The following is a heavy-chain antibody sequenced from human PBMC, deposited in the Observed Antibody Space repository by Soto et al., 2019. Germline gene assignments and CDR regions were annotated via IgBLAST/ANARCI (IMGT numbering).Heavy chain of an antibody. CDR2: IGIGST. V-gene: IGHV3-66*01. CDR1: GFTFRNYA. CDR3: AREGPNDASGSSGY. D-gene: IGHD3-10*01. J-gene: IGHJ4*02. Sequence: PGGSLRLSCAASGFTFRNYAMNWVRQAPGKGLEWVSYIGIGSTYYADSVKGRFTISRDNSKNTLYLQMNSLRVEDTAVYYCAREGPNDASGSSGYWGQGTLVTVSS.